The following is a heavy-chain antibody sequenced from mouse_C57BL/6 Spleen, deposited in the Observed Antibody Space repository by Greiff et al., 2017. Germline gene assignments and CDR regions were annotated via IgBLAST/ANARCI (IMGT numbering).Heavy chain of an antibody. V-gene: IGHV1-7*01. D-gene: IGHD2-4*01. Sequence: QVQLQQSGAELAKPGASVKLSCKASGYTFTSYWMHWVKQRPGQGLEWIGYINPSSGYTKYNQKFKDKATLTADKSSSTAYMQLSSLTYEDSAVYYCARYDDGEGPWFAYWGQGTLVTVSA. CDR2: INPSSGYT. CDR3: ARYDDGEGPWFAY. J-gene: IGHJ3*01. CDR1: GYTFTSYW.